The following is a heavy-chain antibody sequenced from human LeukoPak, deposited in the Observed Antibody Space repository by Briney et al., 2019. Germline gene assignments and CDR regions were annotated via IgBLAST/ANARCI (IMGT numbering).Heavy chain of an antibody. J-gene: IGHJ4*02. V-gene: IGHV4-39*01. CDR1: GCSISSSSYY. CDR2: IYYSGST. CDR3: ARLGGWLPDY. D-gene: IGHD6-19*01. Sequence: KPSETLSLTCTVSGCSISSSSYYWGWIRQPPGKGLEWIGSIYYSGSTYYNPSLKSRVTISVDTSKNQFSLKLSSVTAADTAVYYCARLGGWLPDYWGQGTLVTVSS.